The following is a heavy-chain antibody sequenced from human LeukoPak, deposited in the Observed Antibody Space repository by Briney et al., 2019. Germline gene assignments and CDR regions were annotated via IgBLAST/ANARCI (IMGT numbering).Heavy chain of an antibody. CDR3: ATDKGGSYYLTIDY. CDR2: MYHTGST. Sequence: SQTLSLTCTVSGASVSSGGYYWSWIRQSPGKGLEWIGYMYHTGSTYYNPSLKGRVTISLDRSKNQFSLKLTSVTVADTAVYFCATDKGGSYYLTIDYWGQGTLLTVSS. J-gene: IGHJ4*02. V-gene: IGHV4-30-2*06. D-gene: IGHD1-26*01. CDR1: GASVSSGGYY.